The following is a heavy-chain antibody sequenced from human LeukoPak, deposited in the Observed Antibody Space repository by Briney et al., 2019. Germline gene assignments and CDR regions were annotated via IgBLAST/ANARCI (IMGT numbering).Heavy chain of an antibody. J-gene: IGHJ4*02. V-gene: IGHV4-59*01. CDR2: IYYSGTT. D-gene: IGHD3-22*01. Sequence: SETLSLTCTVSGGSISSYYWSWIRQPPGKGLEWIGNIYYSGTTNYNPSLKSRVTISVETSKNQFSLKLSSVTAADSAVYYCARDRYHYDSSGYYIVSFFDYWGQGALVTVSS. CDR3: ARDRYHYDSSGYYIVSFFDY. CDR1: GGSISSYY.